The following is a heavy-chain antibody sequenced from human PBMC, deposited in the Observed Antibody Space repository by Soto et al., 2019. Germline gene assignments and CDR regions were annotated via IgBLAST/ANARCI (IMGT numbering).Heavy chain of an antibody. CDR2: IYYSGST. D-gene: IGHD3-3*01. V-gene: IGHV4-30-4*01. Sequence: PSETLSLTCTVSGGSISSGDYYWSWIRQPPGKGLEWIGYIYYSGSTYYNPSLKSRVTISVDTSKNQFSLKLSSVTAADTAVYYCARAPLSGYTRSGNWFDPLGQGTLVTVSS. J-gene: IGHJ5*02. CDR1: GGSISSGDYY. CDR3: ARAPLSGYTRSGNWFDP.